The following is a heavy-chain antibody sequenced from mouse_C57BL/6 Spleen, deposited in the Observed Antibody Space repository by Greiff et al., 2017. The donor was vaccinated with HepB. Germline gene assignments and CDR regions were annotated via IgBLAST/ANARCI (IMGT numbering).Heavy chain of an antibody. CDR2: ISSGGSYT. CDR1: GFTFSSYG. Sequence: DVKLVESGGDLVKPGGSLKLSCAASGFTFSSYGMSWVRQTPDKRLEWVATISSGGSYTYYPDSVKGRFTISRDNAKNTLYLQMSSLKSEDTAMYYCARPFITTVVAPAYWGQGTLVTVSA. CDR3: ARPFITTVVAPAY. V-gene: IGHV5-6*02. J-gene: IGHJ3*01. D-gene: IGHD1-1*01.